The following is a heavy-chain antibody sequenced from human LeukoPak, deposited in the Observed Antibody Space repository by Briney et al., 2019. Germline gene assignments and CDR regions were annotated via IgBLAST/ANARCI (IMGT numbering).Heavy chain of an antibody. J-gene: IGHJ6*03. CDR1: GFTFRNYE. D-gene: IGHD6-19*01. Sequence: GGSLRLSCAASGFTFRNYEVNWVRQAPGKGLEWISSISDSGPTMYYTESVKGRFTISRDNAKKSVYLQMNSLRAEDTAVYYCAKGGSGWLYYYYMDVWGKGTTVTISS. CDR3: AKGGSGWLYYYYMDV. V-gene: IGHV3-48*03. CDR2: ISDSGPTM.